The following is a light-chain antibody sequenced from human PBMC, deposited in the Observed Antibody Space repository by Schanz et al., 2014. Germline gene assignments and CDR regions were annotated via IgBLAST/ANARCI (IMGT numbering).Light chain of an antibody. J-gene: IGLJ3*02. CDR1: SSDVGSYNL. V-gene: IGLV2-23*01. CDR2: EGS. Sequence: QSALTQPASVSGSPGQSITISCTGTSSDVGSYNLVSWYQQHPCKAPNLMIYEGSKRPSGLSNRFSGSKSGNTASLTISGLHAEDEADYYYCSYAGSSSWVFGGGTKVTVL. CDR3: CSYAGSSSWV.